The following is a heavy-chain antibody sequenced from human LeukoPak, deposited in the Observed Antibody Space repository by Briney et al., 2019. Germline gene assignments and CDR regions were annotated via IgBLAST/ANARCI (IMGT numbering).Heavy chain of an antibody. V-gene: IGHV1-8*01. CDR3: ARVTKGGRLRPKNNWFDP. CDR2: MNPNSGNT. CDR1: GYTFTSYD. D-gene: IGHD3-16*01. Sequence: ASVKVSCKASGYTFTSYDINWVRQATGQGLEWMGWMNPNSGNTGYAQKFQGRVTMTRNTSISTAYMELSSLRSEDTAVYYCARVTKGGRLRPKNNWFDPWGQGTLVTVSS. J-gene: IGHJ5*02.